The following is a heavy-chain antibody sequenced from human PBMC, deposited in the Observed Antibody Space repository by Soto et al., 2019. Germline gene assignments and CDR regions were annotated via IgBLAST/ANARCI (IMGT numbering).Heavy chain of an antibody. CDR3: ARQNVDSYGYYYFDY. J-gene: IGHJ4*02. CDR1: GYSFTSYW. D-gene: IGHD5-18*01. V-gene: IGHV5-51*01. Sequence: GESLKISCKGSGYSFTSYWIGWVRQMPGKGLEWMGIIYPGDSDTRYSPSFQGQVTISADKSISTAHLQWSSLKASDTAMYYCARQNVDSYGYYYFDYWGQGTLVTVSS. CDR2: IYPGDSDT.